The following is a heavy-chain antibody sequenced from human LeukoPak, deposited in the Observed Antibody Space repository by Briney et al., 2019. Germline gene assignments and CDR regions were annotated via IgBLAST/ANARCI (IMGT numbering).Heavy chain of an antibody. CDR1: GGSISSSSYY. V-gene: IGHV4-39*07. CDR3: ARVVHEGPDY. J-gene: IGHJ4*02. CDR2: IYYSGST. D-gene: IGHD4/OR15-4a*01. Sequence: PSETLSLTCTVSGGSISSSSYYWGWIRQPPGKGLEWIGSIYYSGSTYYNPSLKSRVTISVDTSKNQFSLKLSSVTAADTAVYYCARVVHEGPDYWGQGTLVTVSS.